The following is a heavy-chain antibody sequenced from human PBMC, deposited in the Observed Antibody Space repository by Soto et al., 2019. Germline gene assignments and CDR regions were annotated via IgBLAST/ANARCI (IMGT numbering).Heavy chain of an antibody. CDR2: INHSGNT. Sequence: QVQLQQWGAGLLEPSETLSLTCAVYGGSFSGYYWSWIRQPPGKGLEWIGEINHSGNTNYNPSLKSRVTISVDKSKNQFSLKLSSGTAADTAVYYCASQGLPYFDWSPTPLYYMDVWGKGTTVTVSS. CDR3: ASQGLPYFDWSPTPLYYMDV. V-gene: IGHV4-34*01. J-gene: IGHJ6*03. D-gene: IGHD3-9*01. CDR1: GGSFSGYY.